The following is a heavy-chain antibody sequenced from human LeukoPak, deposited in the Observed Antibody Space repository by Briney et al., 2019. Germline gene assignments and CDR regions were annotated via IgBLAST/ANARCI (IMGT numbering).Heavy chain of an antibody. CDR3: ARRGDSDFRID. CDR2: IYPGDSDT. CDR1: GYSFTTYW. Sequence: GESLKISCKGSGYSFTTYWNGWVRQMPGKGLEWMGIIYPGDSDTRYSPPFQGQVTISADKSISTAYLQWNSLEASDSAIYYCARRGDSDFRIDWGQGTLVTVSS. J-gene: IGHJ4*02. V-gene: IGHV5-51*01. D-gene: IGHD2-21*02.